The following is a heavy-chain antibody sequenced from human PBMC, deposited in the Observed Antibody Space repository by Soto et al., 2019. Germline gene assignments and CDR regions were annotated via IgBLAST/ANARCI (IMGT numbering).Heavy chain of an antibody. CDR1: GGSISSSSYF. Sequence: SETLSLTCSVSGGSISSSSYFWGWLRHPPGKGLEWIGSIYNSGSTYYNPSLKSRVTISVDTSKNQFSLKLSSVTAADTAVYFCARRSVLRYFDWLSWFDPWGQGTLVTVSS. CDR3: ARRSVLRYFDWLSWFDP. CDR2: IYNSGST. V-gene: IGHV4-39*01. J-gene: IGHJ5*02. D-gene: IGHD3-9*01.